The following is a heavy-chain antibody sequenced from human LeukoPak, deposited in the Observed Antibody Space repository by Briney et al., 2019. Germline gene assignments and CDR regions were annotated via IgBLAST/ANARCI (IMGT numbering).Heavy chain of an antibody. CDR1: GFTFSSYA. CDR3: ANQLYGDTYYFDY. D-gene: IGHD4-17*01. Sequence: GGSLRLSCAASGFTFSSYAMTWVRQAPGKGLEWVSTLRGNGDSSYYADSVKGRFTISRDNSKNTLYLQMNGLRAEDTAVYYCANQLYGDTYYFDYWGQGALVTVSS. V-gene: IGHV3-23*01. CDR2: LRGNGDSS. J-gene: IGHJ4*02.